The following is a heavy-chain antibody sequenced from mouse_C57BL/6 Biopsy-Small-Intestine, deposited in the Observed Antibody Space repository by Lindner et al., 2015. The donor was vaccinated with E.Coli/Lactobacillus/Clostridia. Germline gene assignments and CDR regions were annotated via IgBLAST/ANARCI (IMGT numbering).Heavy chain of an antibody. CDR1: GYTFSDYG. D-gene: IGHD3-1*01. Sequence: SVKVSCKASGYTFSDYGFSWVRQAPGQGLEWMRWISPYTGDTNYAQNYQDRVTLTTDTSTSTAYMELRSLRSDDTALYYCVRDTTNSGYPYFDYWGQGTLVTVSS. CDR3: VRDTTNSGYPYFDY. V-gene: IGHV1-7*01. J-gene: IGHJ2*01. CDR2: ISPYTGDT.